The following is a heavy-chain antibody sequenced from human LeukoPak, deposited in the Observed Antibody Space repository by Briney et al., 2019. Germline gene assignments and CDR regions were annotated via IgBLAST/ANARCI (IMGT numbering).Heavy chain of an antibody. J-gene: IGHJ4*02. Sequence: SETLSLTCDVSGVSFSTYYWSWIRQSPEKGLEWIGEVNHSGYTNYNPSLKGRVTISVDTSKNQFSLKLSSVSAADTAVYYCARQLYGSDYWGQGTLVTVSS. D-gene: IGHD4-17*01. CDR1: GVSFSTYY. CDR2: VNHSGYT. CDR3: ARQLYGSDY. V-gene: IGHV4-34*01.